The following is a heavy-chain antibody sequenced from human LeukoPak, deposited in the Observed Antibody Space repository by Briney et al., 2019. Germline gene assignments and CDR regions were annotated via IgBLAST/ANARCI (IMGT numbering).Heavy chain of an antibody. CDR2: ISAYNGNT. D-gene: IGHD2-2*02. Sequence: ASVKVSCKASGYTFTSYGISWVRQAPGQGLEWMGWISAYNGNTNYAQKLQGRVTMTTDTSTSTAYMELRSLRSDDTAVYYCASWKGYCSSTSCYKDGDAFDIWGQGTMVTVSS. CDR3: ASWKGYCSSTSCYKDGDAFDI. V-gene: IGHV1-18*01. CDR1: GYTFTSYG. J-gene: IGHJ3*02.